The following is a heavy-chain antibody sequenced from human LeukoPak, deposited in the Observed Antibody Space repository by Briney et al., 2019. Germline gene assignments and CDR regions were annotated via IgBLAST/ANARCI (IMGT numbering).Heavy chain of an antibody. J-gene: IGHJ4*02. CDR1: GFSFSNYA. Sequence: GGSLRLSCGASGFSFSNYAMSWVRQTPGKGLEWVALIRFDGSDKYVDSVKGRFTISRDNSKNIVHLQMNSLRTEDTAVYYCAKYSAVVRGPDYWGQGTLVTVSS. D-gene: IGHD3-10*01. CDR3: AKYSAVVRGPDY. CDR2: IRFDGSDK. V-gene: IGHV3-30*02.